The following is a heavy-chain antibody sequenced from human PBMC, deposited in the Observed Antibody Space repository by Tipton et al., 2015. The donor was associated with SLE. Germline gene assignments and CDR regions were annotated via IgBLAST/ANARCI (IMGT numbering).Heavy chain of an antibody. CDR3: AMSSRRYWGAFDY. CDR2: INYSGTT. CDR1: GGSISSSTYY. V-gene: IGHV4-39*07. Sequence: TLSLTCTVSGGSISSSTYYCGWLRQPPGKGLEWIGNINYSGTTNYNPSLKSRVTTSLDTSKNQVSLKLKSVTAADTAVHYCAMSSRRYWGAFDYWGQGTVFTVSS. J-gene: IGHJ4*02. D-gene: IGHD2-2*01.